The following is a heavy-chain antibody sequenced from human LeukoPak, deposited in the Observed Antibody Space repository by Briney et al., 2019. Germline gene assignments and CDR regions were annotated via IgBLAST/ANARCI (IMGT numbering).Heavy chain of an antibody. CDR3: ARPGEPYYYDSSEYFDY. CDR2: IYPGDSDT. V-gene: IGHV5-51*01. CDR1: GYSFTSYW. J-gene: IGHJ4*02. D-gene: IGHD3-22*01. Sequence: GESLKISCKGSGYSFTSYWIGWVRQMPGKGLEWMGIIYPGDSDTRYSPSFQGQVTISADKSFSTAYLQWSSLKASDTAMYYCARPGEPYYYDSSEYFDYWGQGTLVTVSS.